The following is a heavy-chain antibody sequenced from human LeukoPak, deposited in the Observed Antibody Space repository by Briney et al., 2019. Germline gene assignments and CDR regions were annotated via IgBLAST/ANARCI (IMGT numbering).Heavy chain of an antibody. CDR2: IISNGDNS. CDR3: VRGTGY. Sequence: GGSPRLSCSVSGFTFSTYVMHWVRQAPGKGLEYVSAIISNGDNSYYADSVKGRFTISRDNSKNTLYLQMSSLRADDTAVYYCVRGTGYWGQGTLVTVSS. CDR1: GFTFSTYV. J-gene: IGHJ4*02. V-gene: IGHV3-64D*06.